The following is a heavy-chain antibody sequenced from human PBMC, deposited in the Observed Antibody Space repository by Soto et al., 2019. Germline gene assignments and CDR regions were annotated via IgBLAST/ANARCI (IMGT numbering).Heavy chain of an antibody. V-gene: IGHV3-23*01. D-gene: IGHD2-15*01. Sequence: EVQLLESGGGLVQPGGSLRLSCAASGFTFSSYAMSWVRQAPGKGLEWVSAISGSGGSTYYADSVKGRFTISRDNSKNTLYLQMNSLRAEDTAVYYCAKGPTIPLYSFTVWYFDLWGRGTLVTVSS. CDR1: GFTFSSYA. J-gene: IGHJ2*01. CDR2: ISGSGGST. CDR3: AKGPTIPLYSFTVWYFDL.